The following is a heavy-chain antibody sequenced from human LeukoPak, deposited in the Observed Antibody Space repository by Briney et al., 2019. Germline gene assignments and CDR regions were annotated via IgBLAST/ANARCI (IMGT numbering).Heavy chain of an antibody. CDR1: GYTFTSYY. V-gene: IGHV1-46*01. Sequence: ASVKVSCKASGYTFTSYYMHWVRQAPGQGLEWMGIINPSGGSTSYAQKFQGRVTMTRDTSTSTVYMELSSLRSEDTAVFYCARALKGKGIAMAGTSPYWYFDLWGRGTLVTVSS. J-gene: IGHJ2*01. CDR3: ARALKGKGIAMAGTSPYWYFDL. CDR2: INPSGGST. D-gene: IGHD6-19*01.